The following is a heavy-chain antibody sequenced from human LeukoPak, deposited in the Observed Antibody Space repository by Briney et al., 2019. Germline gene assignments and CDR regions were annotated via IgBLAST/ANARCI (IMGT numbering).Heavy chain of an antibody. CDR3: ARDISV. V-gene: IGHV3-7*04. D-gene: IGHD3-3*02. CDR2: IKQDGNEE. CDR1: GFTFTSSW. Sequence: GGSLRLSCAASGFTFTSSWMTWVRQAPGKGLEWVANIKQDGNEENYVESVKGRFTISRDDAKKSLYLQMNGLRAEDTAVYYCARDISVWGQGTLVTVSS. J-gene: IGHJ4*01.